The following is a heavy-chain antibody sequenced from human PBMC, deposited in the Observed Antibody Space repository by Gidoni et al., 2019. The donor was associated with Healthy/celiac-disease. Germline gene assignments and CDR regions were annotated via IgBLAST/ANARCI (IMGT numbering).Heavy chain of an antibody. CDR2: ISGSGGST. CDR3: AKEGGSSGYPPPVGAFDI. CDR1: GFTFSSYA. V-gene: IGHV3-23*01. D-gene: IGHD3-22*01. Sequence: EVQLLESGGGLVQPGWSLRLSCAASGFTFSSYAMSGVRQAPGKGLEWVSAISGSGGSTYYADSVKGRFTISRDNSKNTLYLQMNSLRAEDTAVYYCAKEGGSSGYPPPVGAFDIWGQGTMVTVSS. J-gene: IGHJ3*02.